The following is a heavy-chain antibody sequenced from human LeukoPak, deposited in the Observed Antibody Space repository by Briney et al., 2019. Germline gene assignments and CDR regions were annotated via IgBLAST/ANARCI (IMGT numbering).Heavy chain of an antibody. CDR2: ISGSGRST. V-gene: IGHV3-23*01. CDR1: GFTFSSCT. CDR3: AKGITYYDILSAFDY. D-gene: IGHD3-9*01. Sequence: GVCLRLSCAASGFTFSSCTMSWVRQAPGKGLDWVSAISGSGRSTYYADSVKGRFTISRDNSKSTLYLQVNSLRAEDTAVYYCAKGITYYDILSAFDYWGQGTLVTVSS. J-gene: IGHJ4*02.